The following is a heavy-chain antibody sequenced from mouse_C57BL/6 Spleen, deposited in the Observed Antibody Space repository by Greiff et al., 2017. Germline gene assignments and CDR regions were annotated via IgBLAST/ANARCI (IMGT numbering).Heavy chain of an antibody. CDR1: GYTFTSSW. D-gene: IGHD3-2*02. V-gene: IGHV1-50*01. CDR2: IDPSDSYT. CDR3: ARQLRPYAMDY. Sequence: QVQLQQPGAELVKPGASVQLSCKASGYTFTSSWMQWVKPRPGQGLEWIGEIDPSDSYTNYNQKFKGKATLTVDTSSSTAYMQLSSLTSEDSAFYYCARQLRPYAMDYWGQGTSVTVSS. J-gene: IGHJ4*01.